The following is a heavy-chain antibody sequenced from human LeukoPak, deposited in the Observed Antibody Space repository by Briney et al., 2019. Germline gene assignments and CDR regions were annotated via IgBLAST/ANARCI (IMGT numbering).Heavy chain of an antibody. CDR2: INHSGST. V-gene: IGHV4-34*01. D-gene: IGHD3-22*01. J-gene: IGHJ4*02. CDR3: ARVSGYYDSSGYYYDLAYFDY. CDR1: GGSFSGYY. Sequence: SETLSLTCAVYGGSFSGYYWSWIRQPPGKGLEWIGEINHSGSTNYNPSLKSRVTISVDTSKNQFSLKLSSVTAADTAVYYCARVSGYYDSSGYYYDLAYFDYWGQGTLVTVSS.